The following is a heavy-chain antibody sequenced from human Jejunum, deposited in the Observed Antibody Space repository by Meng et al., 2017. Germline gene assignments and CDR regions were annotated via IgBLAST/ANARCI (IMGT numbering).Heavy chain of an antibody. J-gene: IGHJ4*02. CDR2: VFYTGST. D-gene: IGHD3-16*01. CDR3: ARGGWDFEY. Sequence: QAPPHVLGPGLVQPSETLSRTLPVSGTPVTGGHYYWSWVRQPPGQGLEWIGHVFYTGSTNYSPSFKSRVTISVHTSMNQFSLELNSVTAADTAVYYCARGGWDFEYWGQGILVTVSS. CDR1: GTPVTGGHYY. V-gene: IGHV4-61*01.